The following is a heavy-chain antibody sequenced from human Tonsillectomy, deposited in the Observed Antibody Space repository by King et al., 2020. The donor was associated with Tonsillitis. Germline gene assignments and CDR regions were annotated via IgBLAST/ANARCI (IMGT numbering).Heavy chain of an antibody. J-gene: IGHJ3*02. CDR2: IYHSGST. CDR1: GYSISSGYY. CDR3: ARGRGSDAFDI. V-gene: IGHV4-38-2*01. D-gene: IGHD3-10*01. Sequence: VQLQESGPGLVKPSETLSLTCAVSGYSISSGYYWGWIRQPPGKGLEWIGSIYHSGSTYYNPSLKSRVTISVDTSKNQFSLRLSSVTAADTAVYYCARGRGSDAFDIWGQGTMVTVSS.